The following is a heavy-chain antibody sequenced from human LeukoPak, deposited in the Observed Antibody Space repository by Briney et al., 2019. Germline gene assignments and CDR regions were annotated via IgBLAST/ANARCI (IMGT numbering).Heavy chain of an antibody. Sequence: SETLSLTCAVYGGSFSGYYWSWIRQPPGKGLEWIGEINHSGSTNYNPSLKSRVTISVDTSKNQFSLKLSSVTAADTAVYYCARAWYYYDSSGYYPFDYWGQGTLVTVSS. CDR1: GGSFSGYY. V-gene: IGHV4-34*01. CDR2: INHSGST. J-gene: IGHJ4*02. CDR3: ARAWYYYDSSGYYPFDY. D-gene: IGHD3-22*01.